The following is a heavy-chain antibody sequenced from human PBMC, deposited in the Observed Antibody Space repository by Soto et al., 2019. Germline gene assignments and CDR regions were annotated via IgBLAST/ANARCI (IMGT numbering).Heavy chain of an antibody. D-gene: IGHD6-25*01. CDR3: AKSSGSYLNNWLDP. Sequence: GGSLRLSCVSSGFTFTNYAMTWVRQAPGKGLEWVSSITGSGGATYHADSVKGRFTISRDNAKYTLYLQINSLRAEDTAIYYCAKSSGSYLNNWLDPWGQGTLVTVSS. V-gene: IGHV3-23*01. CDR1: GFTFTNYA. J-gene: IGHJ5*02. CDR2: ITGSGGAT.